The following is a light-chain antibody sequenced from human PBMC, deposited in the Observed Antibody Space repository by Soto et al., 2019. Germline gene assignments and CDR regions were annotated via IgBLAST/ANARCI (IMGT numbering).Light chain of an antibody. J-gene: IGKJ1*01. V-gene: IGKV3-20*01. CDR2: DAS. CDR1: QSVTNNY. Sequence: EIVLTQSPGTLSLSPGERATLSCRASQSVTNNYVAWYQQKPGQAPRLLIHDASSRATGIPDRFSGGGSGTDFTLTISRLEPEDSAVYFCQQPAHSPLTFGQGTRVDIK. CDR3: QQPAHSPLT.